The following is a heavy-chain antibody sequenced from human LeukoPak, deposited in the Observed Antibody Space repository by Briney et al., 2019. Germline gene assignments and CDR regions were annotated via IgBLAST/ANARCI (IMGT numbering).Heavy chain of an antibody. Sequence: PSETLSLTCTVSGGSISSYYWSWIRQPPGKGLEWIGYIYYSGSTNYTPSLKSRVTISVDTSKNQFSLKLSSVTAADTAVYYCARLKWELHYVGWFDPWGQGTLVTVSS. D-gene: IGHD1-26*01. CDR1: GGSISSYY. V-gene: IGHV4-59*01. J-gene: IGHJ5*02. CDR3: ARLKWELHYVGWFDP. CDR2: IYYSGST.